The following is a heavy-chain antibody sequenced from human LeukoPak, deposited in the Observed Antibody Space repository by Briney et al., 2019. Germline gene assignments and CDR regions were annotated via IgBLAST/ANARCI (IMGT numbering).Heavy chain of an antibody. CDR3: ARGSGGYYDSGRRYYYGMDV. CDR1: GGSISSYY. V-gene: IGHV3-66*01. Sequence: SSETLSLTCTVSGGSISSYYWSWVRQAPGKGLEWVSVIYSGGSTYHADSVKGRFTISRDNSKNTLYLQMNSLRAEDTAVYYCARGSGGYYDSGRRYYYGMDVWGQGTTVTVSS. D-gene: IGHD3-22*01. J-gene: IGHJ6*02. CDR2: IYSGGST.